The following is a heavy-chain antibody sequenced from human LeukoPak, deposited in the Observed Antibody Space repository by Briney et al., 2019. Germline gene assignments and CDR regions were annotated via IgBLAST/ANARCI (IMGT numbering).Heavy chain of an antibody. CDR2: IWYDGSNK. Sequence: GRSLRLSCAAPGFTFSSYGMHWVRPAPGKGLEWVAVIWYDGSNKYYADSVKGRFTISRDNSKNTLYLQMDSLRAEDTAVYYCARGSEFDPWGQGTLVTVSS. CDR3: ARGSEFDP. V-gene: IGHV3-33*01. J-gene: IGHJ5*02. CDR1: GFTFSSYG.